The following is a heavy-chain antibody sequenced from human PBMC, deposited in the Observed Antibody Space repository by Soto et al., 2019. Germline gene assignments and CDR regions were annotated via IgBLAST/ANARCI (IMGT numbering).Heavy chain of an antibody. J-gene: IGHJ6*02. CDR3: AITRIENHYYGGRDV. CDR1: GASITTYY. Sequence: QVQLQESGPGLVKASETLSLACSVSGASITTYYYSWVRQAPGKALEWIGYIYYTGITNYNRSLESRVTISQDTSKNQLSLTMTSVTAADTAVYYCAITRIENHYYGGRDVWGPGTTVTVSS. CDR2: IYYTGIT. V-gene: IGHV4-59*03. D-gene: IGHD3-22*01.